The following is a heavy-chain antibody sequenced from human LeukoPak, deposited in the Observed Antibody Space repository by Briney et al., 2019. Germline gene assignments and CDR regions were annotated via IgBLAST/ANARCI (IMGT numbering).Heavy chain of an antibody. CDR1: GFIFSNYA. J-gene: IGHJ4*02. CDR3: AKKSLWSGPFDY. V-gene: IGHV3-23*01. Sequence: GGSLRLSCIASGFIFSNYAMSWVRQAPGKGLEWVSIITGSGGGSYYADSVKGRFTLSRDNSKNTLYLQMNSLRAKDTAVYFCAKKSLWSGPFDYWGQGTLVTVFS. D-gene: IGHD3-3*01. CDR2: ITGSGGGS.